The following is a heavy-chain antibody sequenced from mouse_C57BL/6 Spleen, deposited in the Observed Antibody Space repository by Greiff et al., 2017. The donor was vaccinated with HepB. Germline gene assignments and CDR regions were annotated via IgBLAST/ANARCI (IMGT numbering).Heavy chain of an antibody. D-gene: IGHD1-1*01. J-gene: IGHJ2*01. Sequence: QVQLQQSGAELVRPGTSVKLSCKASGYTFTSYWMHWVKQRPGQGLEWIGVIDPSDSYTNYNQKFKGKATLTVDTSSSTAYMQLSSLTSEDSAVYYGARGDDRTTVVAKDDWGQGTTLTVSS. CDR3: ARGDDRTTVVAKDD. CDR2: IDPSDSYT. V-gene: IGHV1-59*01. CDR1: GYTFTSYW.